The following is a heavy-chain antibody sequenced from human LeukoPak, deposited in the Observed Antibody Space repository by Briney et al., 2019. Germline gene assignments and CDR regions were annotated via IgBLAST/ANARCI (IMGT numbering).Heavy chain of an antibody. CDR1: GGSVSSSYW. J-gene: IGHJ4*02. Sequence: SETLSLTRAVAGGSVSSSYWWTWVRQPPGKGLERIGEINHSGSTHYNPSLESRVTISLDKSKNQFSLKLTSVTAADTAVYYCARDLPGSGLNLDYWGQGTLVAVSS. D-gene: IGHD3-10*01. V-gene: IGHV4-4*02. CDR3: ARDLPGSGLNLDY. CDR2: INHSGST.